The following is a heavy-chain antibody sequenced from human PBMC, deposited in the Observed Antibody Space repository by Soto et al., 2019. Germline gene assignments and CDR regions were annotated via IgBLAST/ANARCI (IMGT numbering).Heavy chain of an antibody. J-gene: IGHJ6*02. CDR2: IYYSGST. CDR1: GGSISSGDYY. CDR3: ARDEYCSSTSCYTYYYYGMDV. D-gene: IGHD2-2*02. Sequence: PSETLSLTCNVPGGSISSGDYYRSWIRQHPGRSMEWIGYIYYSGSTYYNPSLKSRVTISVDTSKNQFSLKLSSVTAADTAVYYCARDEYCSSTSCYTYYYYGMDVWGQGTTVTVSS. V-gene: IGHV4-30-4*01.